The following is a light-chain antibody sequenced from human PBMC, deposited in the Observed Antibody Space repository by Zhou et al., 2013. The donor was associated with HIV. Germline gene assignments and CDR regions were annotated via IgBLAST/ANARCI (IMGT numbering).Light chain of an antibody. J-gene: IGKJ1*01. Sequence: DIVLTQTPLSLPVAPGEAASISCNSSQSLLHTSGHKYLSWFLQKAGQSPRLLIYLGSHRASGVPDRFSASASATNFTLKISKVEAEDVGLYYCMQGLQTPWAFGQGTKVEIK. CDR1: QSLLHTSGHKY. CDR3: MQGLQTPWA. V-gene: IGKV2-28*01. CDR2: LGS.